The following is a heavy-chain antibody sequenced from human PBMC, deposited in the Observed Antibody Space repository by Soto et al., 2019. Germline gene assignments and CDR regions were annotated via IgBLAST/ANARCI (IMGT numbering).Heavy chain of an antibody. J-gene: IGHJ5*02. CDR1: GVSFSNYA. CDR2: ISYSGSST. CDR3: AKGSWVHHGSEGGNWLDP. V-gene: IGHV3-23*01. Sequence: EVQLLESGGGLVQPGGSLRLSCAASGVSFSNYAMNWVRQAPGKGLEWVSGISYSGSSTYYADSVKGRFTISRDNSKNTLYLQMNSLRAEDTAVYYCAKGSWVHHGSEGGNWLDPWGQGTLVTVSS. D-gene: IGHD3-10*01.